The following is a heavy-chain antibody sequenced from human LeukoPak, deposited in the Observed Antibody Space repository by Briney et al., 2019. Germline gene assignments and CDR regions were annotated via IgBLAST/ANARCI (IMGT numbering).Heavy chain of an antibody. CDR1: GYTFTGYY. J-gene: IGHJ4*02. Sequence: GASVKVSCKASGYTFTGYYMHWVRPAPGQGLAWMGWINPNSGGTNYAQKFQGRVTMTRDTSISTAYMELSRLRSDDTAVYYCARGYTVTTMAGLVSYWGQGTLVTVSS. D-gene: IGHD4-17*01. CDR2: INPNSGGT. V-gene: IGHV1-2*02. CDR3: ARGYTVTTMAGLVSY.